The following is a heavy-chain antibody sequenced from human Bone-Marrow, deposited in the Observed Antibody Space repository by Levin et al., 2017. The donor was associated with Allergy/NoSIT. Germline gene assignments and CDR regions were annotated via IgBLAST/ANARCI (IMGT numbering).Heavy chain of an antibody. J-gene: IGHJ4*02. Sequence: PGGSLRLSCAASGFTLRTYDMHWVRQAAGKGLEWVSAIDTSGATFYSDSVKGRFTISRENARNSLFLQMNSLRAGDTAVYYCARVHGGFGGFDYWGQGTLVTVSS. CDR2: IDTSGAT. V-gene: IGHV3-13*04. D-gene: IGHD3-10*01. CDR1: GFTLRTYD. CDR3: ARVHGGFGGFDY.